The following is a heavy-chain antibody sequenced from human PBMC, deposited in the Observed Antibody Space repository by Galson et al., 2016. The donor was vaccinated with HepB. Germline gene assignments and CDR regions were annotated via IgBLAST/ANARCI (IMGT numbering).Heavy chain of an antibody. CDR1: GGSISRSTYY. J-gene: IGHJ4*02. V-gene: IGHV4-39*01. Sequence: ETLSLTCTVSGGSISRSTYYWGWVRQPPGKGLEWIGSVYYSGRTYYNPSLKSRVTISVDTSKKQFSLKVSSVTAGDTAVYYCAIASPAFDFWGQGTLVTVSA. D-gene: IGHD3-3*02. CDR3: AIASPAFDF. CDR2: VYYSGRT.